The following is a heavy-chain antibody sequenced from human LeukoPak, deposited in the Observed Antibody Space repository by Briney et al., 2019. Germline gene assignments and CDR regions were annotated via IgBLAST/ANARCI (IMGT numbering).Heavy chain of an antibody. CDR1: GGSFSGYY. CDR2: INHSGST. V-gene: IGHV4-34*01. CDR3: ARCRPYYYDSSGYYNWFDP. J-gene: IGHJ5*02. D-gene: IGHD3-22*01. Sequence: SETQSLTCAVYGGSFSGYYWSWIRQPPGKGLEWIGEINHSGSTNYNPSLKSRVTISVDTSKNQFSLKLSSVTAADTAVYYCARCRPYYYDSSGYYNWFDPWGQGTLVTVSS.